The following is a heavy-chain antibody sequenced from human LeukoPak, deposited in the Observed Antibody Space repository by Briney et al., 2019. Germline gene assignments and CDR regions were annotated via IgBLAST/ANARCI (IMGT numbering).Heavy chain of an antibody. V-gene: IGHV3-7*01. CDR2: IKQDGNEK. J-gene: IGHJ4*02. CDR1: GFTFSSYW. Sequence: GGSLRLSCAASGFTFSSYWMSWVRQAPGKGLEWVANIKQDGNEKYYVDSVKGRFTISRDNAKNSLYLQMNSLRAEDTAVYYCARVVDYVWGSYRSYYFDYWGQGTLVTVSS. CDR3: ARVVDYVWGSYRSYYFDY. D-gene: IGHD3-16*02.